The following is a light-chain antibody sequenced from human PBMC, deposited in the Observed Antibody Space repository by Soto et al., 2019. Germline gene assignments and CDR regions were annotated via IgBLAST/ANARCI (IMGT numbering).Light chain of an antibody. CDR3: QAWDSSTALDVV. CDR2: QDS. CDR1: KLGNKY. J-gene: IGLJ2*01. V-gene: IGLV3-1*01. Sequence: SYELTQPPSVSVSPGQTASITCSGDKLGNKYACWYQQKPGQSPVLVIYQDSRRPSGITERFSGSNSGNTATLTISGTQAMDEADYYCQAWDSSTALDVVFGGGTKLTVL.